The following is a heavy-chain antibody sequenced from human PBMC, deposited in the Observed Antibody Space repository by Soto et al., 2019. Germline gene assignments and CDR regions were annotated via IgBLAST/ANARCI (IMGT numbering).Heavy chain of an antibody. V-gene: IGHV3-66*01. CDR3: AREGVVATIQAFDI. CDR2: IYSGGST. D-gene: IGHD5-12*01. J-gene: IGHJ3*02. Sequence: GGSLRLSCAASGFTVSSNYMSWVRQAPGKGLEWVSVIYSGGSTYYADSVKGRFTISRDNSKNTLYLQMNSLRAEDTAVYYCAREGVVATIQAFDIWGQGTMVTVSS. CDR1: GFTVSSNY.